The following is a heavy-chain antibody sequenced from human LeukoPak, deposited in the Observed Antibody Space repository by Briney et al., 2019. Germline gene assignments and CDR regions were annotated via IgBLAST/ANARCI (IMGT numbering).Heavy chain of an antibody. CDR1: GYTFTSYY. Sequence: GASVKVSCKASGYTFTSYYMHWVRQAPGQGLEWMGWISGYNGNTNYAQKLQGRVTMTTDTSTTTVTMELSSLRSEDTAVYYCARTVYDILSGFDYWGQGTLVTVSS. V-gene: IGHV1-18*04. CDR3: ARTVYDILSGFDY. J-gene: IGHJ4*02. CDR2: ISGYNGNT. D-gene: IGHD3-9*01.